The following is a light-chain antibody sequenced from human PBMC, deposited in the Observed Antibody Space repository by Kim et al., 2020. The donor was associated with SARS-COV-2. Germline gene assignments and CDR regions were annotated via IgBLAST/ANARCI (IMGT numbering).Light chain of an antibody. CDR1: QSVSSD. J-gene: IGKJ2*01. CDR2: GAS. V-gene: IGKV3-15*01. CDR3: QQYNNWPMYT. Sequence: EIVMTQSPATLSVSPGERATLSCRASQSVSSDLAWYQQKPGQAPRLLIYGASTRATGIPASFSGSGSGTEFTLTISSLQSEDSAVYYCQQYNNWPMYTFGQGTKVDIK.